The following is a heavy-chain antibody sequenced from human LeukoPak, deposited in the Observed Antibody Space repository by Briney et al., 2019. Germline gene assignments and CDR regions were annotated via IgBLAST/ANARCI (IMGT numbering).Heavy chain of an antibody. V-gene: IGHV4-59*01. CDR1: GGSISSYY. CDR3: ARMGGIAVAGYWYFDL. J-gene: IGHJ2*01. CDR2: IYYSGST. D-gene: IGHD6-19*01. Sequence: SETLSLTCTVSGGSISSYYWSWIRQPPGKGLEWIGYIYYSGSTNYNPSLKSRVTISVDTSKNQFSLKLSSVTAADTAVYYCARMGGIAVAGYWYFDLWGRGTLVTVSS.